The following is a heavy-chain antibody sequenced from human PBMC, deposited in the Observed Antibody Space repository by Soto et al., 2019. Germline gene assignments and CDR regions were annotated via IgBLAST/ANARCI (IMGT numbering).Heavy chain of an antibody. V-gene: IGHV3-23*01. CDR3: AKAGGDY. CDR2: FSASGGAT. D-gene: IGHD3-10*01. CDR1: GFTASSYA. Sequence: VQVLESGGGLVQPGGSLRLSCAASGFTASSYAMSWVRQAPGKGLEWVSGFSASGGATFYADSVKGRFTLSRDSSKNTVYLHMNRLRAEDTAVYYCAKAGGDYWGQGTLVTVSS. J-gene: IGHJ4*02.